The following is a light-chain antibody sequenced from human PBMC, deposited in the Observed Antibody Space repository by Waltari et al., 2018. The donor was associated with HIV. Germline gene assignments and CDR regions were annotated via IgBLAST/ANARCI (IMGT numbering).Light chain of an antibody. CDR1: SSNIAAGYD. CDR3: QSYDSSLSGVV. Sequence: QSVLTQPPSASGAPGQRVTISCTGTSSNIAAGYDVHWYQQLPGTAPKLLIYGNSNRPSGVPDRFSGSKSGTSASLAITGLQAEDEADYYCQSYDSSLSGVVFGGGTKLTVL. CDR2: GNS. J-gene: IGLJ2*01. V-gene: IGLV1-40*01.